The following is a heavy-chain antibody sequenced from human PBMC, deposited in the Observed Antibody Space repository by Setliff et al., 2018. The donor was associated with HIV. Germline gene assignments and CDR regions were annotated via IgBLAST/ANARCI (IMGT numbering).Heavy chain of an antibody. CDR3: ARGGYCSSTSCYPFDN. D-gene: IGHD2-2*01. CDR2: IYNSGTT. CDR1: GGSISSSSYY. J-gene: IGHJ4*02. Sequence: SETLSLTCTVSGGSISSSSYYWGWIRQPPGKGLEWIGSIYNSGTTNYNPSLKSRVTMSVRTSKNQFSLKLSSVTAADTAVYYCARGGYCSSTSCYPFDNWGQGTLVTVS. V-gene: IGHV4-39*07.